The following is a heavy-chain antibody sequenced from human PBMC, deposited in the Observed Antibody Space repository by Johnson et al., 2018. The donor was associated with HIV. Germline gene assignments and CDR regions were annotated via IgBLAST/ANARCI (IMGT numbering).Heavy chain of an antibody. CDR3: ARFGYSGYEGDAFDI. J-gene: IGHJ3*02. D-gene: IGHD5-12*01. CDR1: GFTFSSYA. V-gene: IGHV3-33*08. Sequence: QVQLVESGGGVVQPGRSLRLSCAASGFTFSSYAMHWVRQAPGKGLEWVAFIRYDGSNKYYADSVKGRFTISRDKNMLYLQMHSLRAEDTAVYYCARFGYSGYEGDAFDIWGQGTMVTVSS. CDR2: IRYDGSNK.